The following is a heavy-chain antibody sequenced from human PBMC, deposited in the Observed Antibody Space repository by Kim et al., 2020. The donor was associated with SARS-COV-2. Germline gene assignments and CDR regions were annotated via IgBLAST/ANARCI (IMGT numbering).Heavy chain of an antibody. V-gene: IGHV3-9*01. D-gene: IGHD6-13*01. Sequence: GGSLRLSCAASGFTFDDYAMHWVRQAPGKGLEWVSGISWNSGSIGYADSVKGRFTISRDNAKNSLYLQMNSLRAEDTALYYCAKDIRANLIAAAVHYFDYWGQGTLVTVSS. CDR3: AKDIRANLIAAAVHYFDY. CDR2: ISWNSGSI. CDR1: GFTFDDYA. J-gene: IGHJ4*02.